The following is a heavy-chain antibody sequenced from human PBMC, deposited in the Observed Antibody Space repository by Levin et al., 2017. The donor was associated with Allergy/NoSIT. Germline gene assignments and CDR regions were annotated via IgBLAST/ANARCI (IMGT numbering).Heavy chain of an antibody. CDR3: ARDVGYCSGGSCYRGDY. V-gene: IGHV1-69*13. D-gene: IGHD2-15*01. CDR1: GGTFSSYA. J-gene: IGHJ4*02. CDR2: IIPIFGTA. Sequence: ASVKVSCKASGGTFSSYAISWVRQAPGQGLEWMGGIIPIFGTANYAQKFQGRVTITADESTSTAYMELSSLRSEDTAVYYCARDVGYCSGGSCYRGDYWGQGTLVTVSS.